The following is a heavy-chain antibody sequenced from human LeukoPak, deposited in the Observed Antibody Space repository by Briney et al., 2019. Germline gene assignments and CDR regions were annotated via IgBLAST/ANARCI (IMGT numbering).Heavy chain of an antibody. D-gene: IGHD2-15*01. J-gene: IGHJ3*02. CDR3: ARGDQYTHXDAFDI. V-gene: IGHV4-34*01. CDR1: GGSFSGYY. CDR2: INHSGST. Sequence: SETLSLTCAVYGGSFSGYYWSWIRQPPGKGLEWIGEINHSGSTNYNPSLKSRVTISVDTSKNQFSLKLSSVTAADTAVYYCARGDQYTHXDAFDIWGQGTMVTVSS.